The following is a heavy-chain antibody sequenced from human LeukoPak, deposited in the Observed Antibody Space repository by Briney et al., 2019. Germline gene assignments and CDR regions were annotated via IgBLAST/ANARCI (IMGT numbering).Heavy chain of an antibody. V-gene: IGHV3-11*03. J-gene: IGHJ4*02. CDR1: GFSFSDYY. D-gene: IGHD5-12*01. Sequence: GGSLRLSCAASGFSFSDYYMSWIRQAPGKGLEWVSYISSSNSYTNYADSVKGRFTISRDNAKNSLYLQMNSLRAEDTAVYYCARSGQSGYHYFEYWGQGTLVTVSS. CDR2: ISSSNSYT. CDR3: ARSGQSGYHYFEY.